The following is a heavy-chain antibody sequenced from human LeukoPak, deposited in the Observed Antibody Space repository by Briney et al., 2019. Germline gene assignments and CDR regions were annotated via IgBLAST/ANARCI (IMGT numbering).Heavy chain of an antibody. D-gene: IGHD5-12*01. V-gene: IGHV3-7*01. J-gene: IGHJ5*02. CDR2: IKEDGSIE. CDR3: VSQQVAPP. CDR1: GFTFSSHW. Sequence: PGGSLRLSCEVSGFTFSSHWMRWARQAPGKGLEWVANIKEDGSIEDYVDSVKGRFTVSRDNAKNSLYLEMNSLRVEDTAVYYCVSQQVAPPWGQGTLVIVSS.